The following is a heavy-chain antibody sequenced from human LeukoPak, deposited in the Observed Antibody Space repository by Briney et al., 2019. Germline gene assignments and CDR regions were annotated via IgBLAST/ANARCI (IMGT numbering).Heavy chain of an antibody. V-gene: IGHV5-51*01. CDR2: SFPGDSET. CDR1: GYSFTNYW. Sequence: GEPLKISCKASGYSFTNYWIGWVRQMPGKGLEWMGISFPGDSETGYSPSSQGTVNISADKSITTAYLQWSSLKASDTAMYYCARGVVPVVYFDYWGQGTLVTISS. CDR3: ARGVVPVVYFDY. J-gene: IGHJ4*02. D-gene: IGHD2-2*01.